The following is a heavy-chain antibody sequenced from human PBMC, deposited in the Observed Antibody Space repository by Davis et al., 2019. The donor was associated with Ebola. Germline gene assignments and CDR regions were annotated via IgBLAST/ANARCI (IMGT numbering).Heavy chain of an antibody. J-gene: IGHJ6*02. CDR2: ISYDGSNK. V-gene: IGHV3-30-3*01. Sequence: GESLKISCAASGFTFSSYAMHWVRQAPGKGLEWVAVISYDGSNKYYADSVKGRFTISRDNSKNTLYLQMNSLRAEDTAVYYCARDLYYDFWSGYYYYYGMDVWGQGTTVTVSS. D-gene: IGHD3-3*01. CDR1: GFTFSSYA. CDR3: ARDLYYDFWSGYYYYYGMDV.